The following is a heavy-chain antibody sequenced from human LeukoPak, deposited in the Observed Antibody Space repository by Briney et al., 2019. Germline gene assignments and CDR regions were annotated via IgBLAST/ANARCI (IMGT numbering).Heavy chain of an antibody. D-gene: IGHD2-15*01. CDR2: IKQDGSET. CDR1: GFTFSNYW. V-gene: IGHV3-7*01. Sequence: PGGSLRLSCVASGFTFSNYWMSWVRQAPGKGLEWVINIKQDGSETYSVDSAKGRFTISRDNAKNSLYLQMNGLRAEDTAVYYCARDLSGPSFYWGQGTLVTVSS. CDR3: ARDLSGPSFY. J-gene: IGHJ4*02.